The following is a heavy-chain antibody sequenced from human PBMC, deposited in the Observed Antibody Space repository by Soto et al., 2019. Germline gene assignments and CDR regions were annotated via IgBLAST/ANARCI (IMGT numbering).Heavy chain of an antibody. D-gene: IGHD6-13*01. CDR2: ISSSSTI. J-gene: IGHJ6*02. Sequence: QPGGSLRLSCAASGFTFSSYSMNWVRQAPGKGLEWVSYISSSSTIYYADSVKGRFTISRDNAKNSLYLQMNSLRDEDTAVYYCARDLEWSSSPGGMDVWGQGTTVTVSS. V-gene: IGHV3-48*02. CDR3: ARDLEWSSSPGGMDV. CDR1: GFTFSSYS.